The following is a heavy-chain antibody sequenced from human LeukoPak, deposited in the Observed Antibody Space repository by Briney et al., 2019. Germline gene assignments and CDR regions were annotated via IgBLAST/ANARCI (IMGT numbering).Heavy chain of an antibody. CDR1: GFTFSAYH. J-gene: IGHJ4*02. CDR2: ISSDSGTI. Sequence: GGSLRLSCASSGFTFSAYHMKWVRQAPGKGLEWISFISSDSGTIYYADSVKGRFTISRNNAANSLYLQMNNLRDEDTAVYYCAGRDPFDYWGQGTMVTVSS. V-gene: IGHV3-48*02. CDR3: AGRDPFDY.